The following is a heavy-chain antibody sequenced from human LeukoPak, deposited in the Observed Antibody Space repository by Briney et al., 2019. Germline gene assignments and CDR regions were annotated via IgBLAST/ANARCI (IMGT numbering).Heavy chain of an antibody. J-gene: IGHJ4*02. CDR3: ARHSRGSPIDD. Sequence: PGGSLRLSCAASGLTFNSYWMSWVRQAPEKGLEWLANIRQDGSDKQYVDSVKGRFTISRDNAKNSLYLQMNSPSAEDTAVYYCARHSRGSPIDDWGQGTLVTVSS. CDR1: GLTFNSYW. D-gene: IGHD2-15*01. V-gene: IGHV3-7*01. CDR2: IRQDGSDK.